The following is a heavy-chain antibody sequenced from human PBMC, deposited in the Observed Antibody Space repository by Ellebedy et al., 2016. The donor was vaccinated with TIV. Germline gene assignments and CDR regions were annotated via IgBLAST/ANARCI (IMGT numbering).Heavy chain of an antibody. CDR3: ARHAPSYDFWSSPGFDY. V-gene: IGHV4-39*01. Sequence: MPSETLSLTCVVSGVSIGDTRYYWAWIRQSPGKGLEWIGSIYYRGLTYESPSFKSRATISVDTSKNQFSLKLSPVPAADTDLYYCARHAPSYDFWSSPGFDYWGQGTLLTVSS. J-gene: IGHJ4*02. D-gene: IGHD3-3*01. CDR1: GVSIGDTRYY. CDR2: IYYRGLT.